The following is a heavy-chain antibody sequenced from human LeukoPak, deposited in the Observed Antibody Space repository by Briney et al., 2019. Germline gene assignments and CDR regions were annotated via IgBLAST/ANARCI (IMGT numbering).Heavy chain of an antibody. J-gene: IGHJ4*02. CDR1: GFTFSSYA. V-gene: IGHV3-30-3*01. CDR2: ISYDGSNK. Sequence: PGVSLRLSCAASGFTFSSYAMHWVRQAPGKGLEWVAVISYDGSNKYYADSVKGRFTISRDNSKNTLYLQMNSLRAEDTAVYYCARDEEDYWGQGTLVTVSS. CDR3: ARDEEDY.